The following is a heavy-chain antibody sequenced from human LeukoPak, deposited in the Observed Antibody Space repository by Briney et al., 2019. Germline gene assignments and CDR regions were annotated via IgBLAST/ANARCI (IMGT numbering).Heavy chain of an antibody. CDR1: GFTFSTYT. Sequence: GGSLRLSCAASGFTFSTYTMNWVRQAPGKGLEWVSSITSSSSYIYYADSVKGRFTISRDNAKNSLYLQMNSLRAEDTAVYYCARAGYYRFDFWGQGTLVTLSS. CDR2: ITSSSSYI. V-gene: IGHV3-21*01. D-gene: IGHD2/OR15-2a*01. J-gene: IGHJ4*02. CDR3: ARAGYYRFDF.